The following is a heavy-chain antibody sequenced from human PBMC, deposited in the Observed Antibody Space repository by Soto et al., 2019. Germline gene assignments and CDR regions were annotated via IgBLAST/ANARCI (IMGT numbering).Heavy chain of an antibody. CDR2: VYDSGTS. V-gene: IGHV4-59*01. CDR3: ARYSPPKKSFDSNPGWLDP. Sequence: QVQLQESGPGLVLPSETLSLTCTVSGGSMNSYYWTWVRQPPGKGLEWIGYVYDSGTSKYNASLESRITMSLDKSRNQFSLSLSYVTGADTAVYFCARYSPPKKSFDSNPGWLDPWGQGTLVAVSS. J-gene: IGHJ5*02. D-gene: IGHD2-21*01. CDR1: GGSMNSYY.